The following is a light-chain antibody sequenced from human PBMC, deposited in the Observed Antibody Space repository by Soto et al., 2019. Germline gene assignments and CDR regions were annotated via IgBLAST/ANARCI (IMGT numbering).Light chain of an antibody. CDR1: RSNIGNNA. J-gene: IGLJ3*02. V-gene: IGLV1-44*01. CDR3: AAWDDSLNARGV. Sequence: QYVLTQPPSASGTPGQRVTIYCSGSRSNIGNNAVSWYQQLPGTAPKLLIYNNNQRPSGVPDRFSGSKSGTSASLAISGLQSEDEADYYCAAWDDSLNARGVFGGGTKVTVL. CDR2: NNN.